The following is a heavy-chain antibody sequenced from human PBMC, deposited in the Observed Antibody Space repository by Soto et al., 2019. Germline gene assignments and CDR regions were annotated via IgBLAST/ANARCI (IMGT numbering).Heavy chain of an antibody. V-gene: IGHV2-70*01. CDR2: IDLDDDK. CDR3: ARTPLRGYSYGYSYGMDV. CDR1: GFSLSTSRMC. J-gene: IGHJ6*02. D-gene: IGHD5-18*01. Sequence: SGPRLVNTTQTLTLTCTFSGFSLSTSRMCMSWIRQPPGDXLELLALIDLDDDKYYSTSLKTRLTISKDTSKNQVVLTMTNIDPVDTATYYCARTPLRGYSYGYSYGMDVLGQGSTVTVSS.